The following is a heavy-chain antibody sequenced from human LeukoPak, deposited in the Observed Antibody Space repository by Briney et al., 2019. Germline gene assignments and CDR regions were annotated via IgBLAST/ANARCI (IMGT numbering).Heavy chain of an antibody. CDR2: IYYSGST. J-gene: IGHJ4*02. Sequence: PTETLSLTCTVSGGSISSYYWSWIRQPPGKGLEWIGYIYYSGSTNYNPSLKSRVTISVDTPKNQFSLKLSSVTAADTAVYYCARGPVTFDYWGQGTLVTVSS. D-gene: IGHD4-11*01. V-gene: IGHV4-59*01. CDR3: ARGPVTFDY. CDR1: GGSISSYY.